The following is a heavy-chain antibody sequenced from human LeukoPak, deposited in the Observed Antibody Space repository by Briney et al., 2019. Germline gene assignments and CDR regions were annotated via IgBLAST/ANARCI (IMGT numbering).Heavy chain of an antibody. CDR3: AKVGAVAAVES. V-gene: IGHV3-66*01. CDR1: GFTVSSKY. J-gene: IGHJ4*02. D-gene: IGHD6-19*01. CDR2: IYTGETT. Sequence: GGSLRLSCAASGFTVSSKYMSWVRQAPGKGLEWVSVIYTGETTYYADSVKGRFTISRDNSKNTLYLQMDDLRGEDTAVYYCAKVGAVAAVESWGQGTLVTVSS.